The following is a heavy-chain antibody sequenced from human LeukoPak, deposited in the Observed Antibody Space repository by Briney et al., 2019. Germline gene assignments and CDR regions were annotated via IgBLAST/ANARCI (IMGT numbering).Heavy chain of an antibody. J-gene: IGHJ3*02. CDR3: AKDGSGWPLDAFGI. CDR2: IYSGGAT. CDR1: GITVSTNY. Sequence: GGSLRLSCAASGITVSTNYMSWVRQAPGKGLEWVSIIYSGGATFYADSVKGRFTISRENSKNTLWLQMNSLRAEDTAVYYCAKDGSGWPLDAFGIWGQGTMVTVSS. V-gene: IGHV3-66*01. D-gene: IGHD6-19*01.